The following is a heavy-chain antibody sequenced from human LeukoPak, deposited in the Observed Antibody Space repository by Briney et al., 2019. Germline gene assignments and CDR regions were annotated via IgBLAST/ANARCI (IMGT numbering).Heavy chain of an antibody. V-gene: IGHV3-53*01. J-gene: IGHJ4*02. D-gene: IGHD5-24*01. Sequence: GGSLRLSCAASGFTVSSNYMSWVRQAPGKGLEWVSVIYGGGSTYCADSVKGRFTISRDNSKNTLYLQMNSLRAEDTAVYYCARRDGYNSQVDYWGQGTLVTVSS. CDR2: IYGGGST. CDR1: GFTVSSNY. CDR3: ARRDGYNSQVDY.